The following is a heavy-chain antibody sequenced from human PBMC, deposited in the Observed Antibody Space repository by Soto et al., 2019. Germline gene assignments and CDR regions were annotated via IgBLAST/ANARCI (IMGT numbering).Heavy chain of an antibody. CDR2: INAGNGNT. V-gene: IGHV1-3*01. CDR1: GYTFTNYA. Sequence: ASVKVSCKASGYTFTNYAIHWVRQAPGQRLEWLGWINAGNGNTKDSQKLEGRVTITRDTSASTAYMELSSLRSEDTAVYYCTRGRYFDWPTWNYGMDVWGQGTTVTDSS. D-gene: IGHD3-9*01. CDR3: TRGRYFDWPTWNYGMDV. J-gene: IGHJ6*02.